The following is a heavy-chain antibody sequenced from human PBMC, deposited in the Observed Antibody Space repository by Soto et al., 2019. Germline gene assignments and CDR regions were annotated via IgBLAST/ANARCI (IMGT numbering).Heavy chain of an antibody. CDR3: AREPATAKPEGVDF. CDR2: INPNSGGT. Sequence: ASLQVSCTPSGSTFRDYYIHWVRQALGQGLEWLGWINPNSGGTKYAPKFQGGVTMTRDTSITTAYMELSRLRSGDTAVYYCAREPATAKPEGVDFWGQGTLVTVSS. J-gene: IGHJ4*02. D-gene: IGHD1-1*01. V-gene: IGHV1-2*02. CDR1: GSTFRDYY.